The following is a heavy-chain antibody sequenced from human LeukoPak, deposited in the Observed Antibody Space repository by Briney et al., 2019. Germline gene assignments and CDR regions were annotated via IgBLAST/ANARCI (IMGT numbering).Heavy chain of an antibody. CDR3: ARDPGASGSYGVPLPGYYFDY. CDR2: IKQAGSEK. Sequence: GGSLSLSCAASGFTFCSYWMSWVRQAPGKGLEGVDNIKQAGSEKYYVDSVKGRFTTSRDNGKNSLYLQMNSLRAEDTAVYYCARDPGASGSYGVPLPGYYFDYWGQGTLVTVSS. CDR1: GFTFCSYW. J-gene: IGHJ4*02. V-gene: IGHV3-7*01. D-gene: IGHD1-26*01.